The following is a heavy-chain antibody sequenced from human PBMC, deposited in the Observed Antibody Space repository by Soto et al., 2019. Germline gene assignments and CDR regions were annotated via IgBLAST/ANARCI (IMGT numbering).Heavy chain of an antibody. V-gene: IGHV4-59*01. CDR1: GGSISSYY. D-gene: IGHD3-3*01. CDR2: IYYSGST. Sequence: SETLSLTCTVSGGSISSYYWSWIRQPPGKGLEWIGYIYYSGSTNYNPSLKSRVTISVDTSKNQFSLKLSSVTAADTAVYYCARGLSGGDFWSGYYTRAGPGVWFDPWGQGTLVTVSS. J-gene: IGHJ5*02. CDR3: ARGLSGGDFWSGYYTRAGPGVWFDP.